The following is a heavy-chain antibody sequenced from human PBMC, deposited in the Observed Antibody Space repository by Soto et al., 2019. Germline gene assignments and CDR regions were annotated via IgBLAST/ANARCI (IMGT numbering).Heavy chain of an antibody. J-gene: IGHJ4*02. CDR2: IFYSGST. CDR3: AAGPVVVVAAGYFDY. V-gene: IGHV4-61*01. Sequence: SETLSLTCTVSGGSVSSGSYYWSWIRQPPGKGLEWIGFIFYSGSTNYNPSLKSRVTISVDTSKNQFSLKLSSVTAADTALYYCAAGPVVVVAAGYFDYWGQGTLVTVSS. CDR1: GGSVSSGSYY. D-gene: IGHD2-15*01.